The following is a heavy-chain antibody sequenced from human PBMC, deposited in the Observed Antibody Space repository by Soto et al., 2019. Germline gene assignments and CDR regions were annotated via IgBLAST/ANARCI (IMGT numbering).Heavy chain of an antibody. Sequence: ASVKVSCKASGYTFTSYGISWVRQAPGQGLEWMGWISAYNGNTNYAQKLQGRVTMTTDTSTGTAYMELRSLRSDDTAVYYCARDRDLQPGIAVAGTAFDIWGQGTMVTVSS. CDR3: ARDRDLQPGIAVAGTAFDI. CDR1: GYTFTSYG. CDR2: ISAYNGNT. D-gene: IGHD6-19*01. V-gene: IGHV1-18*01. J-gene: IGHJ3*02.